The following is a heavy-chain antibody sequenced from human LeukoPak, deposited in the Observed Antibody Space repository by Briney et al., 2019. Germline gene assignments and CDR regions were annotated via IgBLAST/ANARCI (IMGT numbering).Heavy chain of an antibody. Sequence: SETLSLTCTVSGGSISSSYWSWIRQPPGKGLEWIAYIYGSGSTNYNPSLKSRVAISVETSKNLFSLNLSSVTAADTAMYYCARLQYTGNYYPEYWGQGILVTV. D-gene: IGHD1-26*01. CDR3: ARLQYTGNYYPEY. CDR1: GGSISSSY. V-gene: IGHV4-59*08. CDR2: IYGSGST. J-gene: IGHJ4*02.